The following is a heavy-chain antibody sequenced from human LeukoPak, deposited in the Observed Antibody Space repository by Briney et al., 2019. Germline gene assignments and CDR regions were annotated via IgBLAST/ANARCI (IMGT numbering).Heavy chain of an antibody. CDR3: ASSFYGSGSYYDYYYGMDV. Sequence: GGSLRLSCAASGFTVSSNYMSWVRQAPGKGLEWVSVIYSGGSTYYADSVKGRFTISRDNSKNTLYLQMNSPRAEDTAVYYCASSFYGSGSYYDYYYGMDVWGQGTTVTVSS. CDR2: IYSGGST. D-gene: IGHD3-10*01. J-gene: IGHJ6*02. V-gene: IGHV3-66*01. CDR1: GFTVSSNY.